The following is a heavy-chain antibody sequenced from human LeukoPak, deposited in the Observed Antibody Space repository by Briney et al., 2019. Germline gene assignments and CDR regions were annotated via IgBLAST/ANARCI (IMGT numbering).Heavy chain of an antibody. CDR3: ARDVPYDSSGRDAFDI. V-gene: IGHV3-33*01. CDR2: IWYDGSNK. CDR1: GFTFSSYG. J-gene: IGHJ3*02. D-gene: IGHD3-22*01. Sequence: GGSLRLSCAASGFTFSSYGMHWVRQAPGKGLEWVAVIWYDGSNKYYADSVKGRFTISGDNSKNTLYLQMNSLRAEDTAVYYCARDVPYDSSGRDAFDIWGQGTMVTVSS.